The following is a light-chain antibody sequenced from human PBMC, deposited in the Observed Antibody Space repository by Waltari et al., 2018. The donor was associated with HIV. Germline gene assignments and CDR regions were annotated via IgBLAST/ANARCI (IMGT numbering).Light chain of an antibody. Sequence: ESVLTQSPGTLSLSPGERATPSCRASQSVSSSYLAWYQQKPGQAPRLLIYGASSRATGIPDRFSGRGSGTDFTLTISRLEPEDFAVYYCQQYGSSPPYTFGQGTTLEIK. CDR3: QQYGSSPPYT. CDR2: GAS. CDR1: QSVSSSY. J-gene: IGKJ2*01. V-gene: IGKV3-20*01.